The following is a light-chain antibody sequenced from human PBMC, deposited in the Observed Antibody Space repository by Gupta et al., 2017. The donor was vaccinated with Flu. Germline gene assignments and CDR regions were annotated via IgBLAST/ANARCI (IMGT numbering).Light chain of an antibody. CDR3: QTWGTGPVV. CDR2: LNSDGSH. CDR1: SGHSSYA. J-gene: IGLJ2*01. Sequence: LTCTLSSGHSSYAIAWHQQQPEKGPRYLMKLNSDGSHSKGDGIPDRFSGSSSGAERYLTISSLQSEDEADYYCQTWGTGPVVFGGGTKLTVL. V-gene: IGLV4-69*01.